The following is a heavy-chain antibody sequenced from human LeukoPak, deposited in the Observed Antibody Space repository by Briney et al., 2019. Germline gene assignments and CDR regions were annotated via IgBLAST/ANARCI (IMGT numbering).Heavy chain of an antibody. J-gene: IGHJ4*02. CDR2: LSGSGAAT. Sequence: GGSLRLSCAASGFTLSSYVMSWVRQAPGMGLEWVSSLSGSGAATYYADAVKGRFTISRDNSKNTLYLQMNSLRAEDTAVYYCAKGLDYWGQGTLVTVSS. CDR1: GFTLSSYV. CDR3: AKGLDY. V-gene: IGHV3-23*01.